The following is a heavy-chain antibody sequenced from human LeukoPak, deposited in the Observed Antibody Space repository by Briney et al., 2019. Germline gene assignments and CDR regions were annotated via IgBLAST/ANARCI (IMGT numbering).Heavy chain of an antibody. CDR3: ARVNGGYRNHYYYGMDV. Sequence: KPSETLSLTCAVFGGSFSGYYWSWIRQPPGKGLERIGEINQSGSTNYNPSLKSRVTISVDTSKNQFSLRLSSVTAADTALYYCARVNGGYRNHYYYGMDVWGRGTTVTVSS. CDR2: INQSGST. D-gene: IGHD5-12*01. CDR1: GGSFSGYY. J-gene: IGHJ6*02. V-gene: IGHV4-34*01.